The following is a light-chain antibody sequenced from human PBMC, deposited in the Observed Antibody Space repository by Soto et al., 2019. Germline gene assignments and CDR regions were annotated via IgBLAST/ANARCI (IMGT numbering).Light chain of an antibody. J-gene: IGLJ1*01. Sequence: QSALTQPPSASGSPGQSVTISCTGTSSDVGGYNYVSWYQHQPGKAPKFMIYEATNRPSGVSERFSGSKTGDTASLTISGLQADDEAEYFCISYKTDDTFVFGSGTKLTVL. CDR2: EAT. V-gene: IGLV2-8*01. CDR1: SSDVGGYNY. CDR3: ISYKTDDTFV.